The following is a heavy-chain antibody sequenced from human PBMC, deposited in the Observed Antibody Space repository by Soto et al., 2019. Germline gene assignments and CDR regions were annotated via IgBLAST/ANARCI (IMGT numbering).Heavy chain of an antibody. J-gene: IGHJ4*02. Sequence: PGGCLRLACAASGFSFSSYAMDGVFQAPGKGLEWVSAISGSGGSTYYADSVKGRFTISRDNSKNTLYLQMNSLRAEDTAVYYCAKGVAAHINFDYWGQGTLDTVSS. D-gene: IGHD6-6*01. V-gene: IGHV3-23*01. CDR2: ISGSGGST. CDR3: AKGVAAHINFDY. CDR1: GFSFSSYA.